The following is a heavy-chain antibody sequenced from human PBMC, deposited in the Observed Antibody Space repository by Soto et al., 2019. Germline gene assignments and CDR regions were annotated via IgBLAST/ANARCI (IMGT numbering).Heavy chain of an antibody. CDR3: ARDNEYVVRGVDAFDI. CDR2: IIPIFGTA. J-gene: IGHJ3*02. V-gene: IGHV1-69*13. Sequence: SVKVSCKASGGTFSSYAISWVRQAPGQGLEWMGGIIPIFGTANYAQKFQGRVTITADESTSTAYMELSSLRSEDTAVYYCARDNEYVVRGVDAFDIWGQGTMVTVS. D-gene: IGHD3-10*01. CDR1: GGTFSSYA.